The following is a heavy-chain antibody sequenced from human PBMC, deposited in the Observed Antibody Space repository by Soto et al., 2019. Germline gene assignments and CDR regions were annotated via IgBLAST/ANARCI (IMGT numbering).Heavy chain of an antibody. CDR2: IYPGDSDT. CDR3: ARRSRYNGQYYGFDY. V-gene: IGHV5-51*01. D-gene: IGHD5-12*01. J-gene: IGHJ4*02. CDR1: EYSFTSYW. Sequence: PGESLKISCKGSEYSFTSYWIGWVRQMPGKGLEWMGIIYPGDSDTRYSPSFQGQVTISADKSISTAYLQWSSLKPSDTAMYYCARRSRYNGQYYGFDYWGQGTLVTVSS.